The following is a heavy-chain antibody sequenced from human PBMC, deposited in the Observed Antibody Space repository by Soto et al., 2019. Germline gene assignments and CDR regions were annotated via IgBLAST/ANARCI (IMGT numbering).Heavy chain of an antibody. J-gene: IGHJ6*03. D-gene: IGHD2-15*01. V-gene: IGHV3-21*01. CDR3: ARDVAGGYYYMDV. CDR2: ISSSSSYI. Sequence: PGGSLRLSCAASGFPFSSYSMNWVRQAPGKGLEWVSSISSSSSYIYYADSVKGRFTISRDNAKNSLYLQMNSLRAEDTAVYYCARDVAGGYYYMDVWGKGTTVTVSS. CDR1: GFPFSSYS.